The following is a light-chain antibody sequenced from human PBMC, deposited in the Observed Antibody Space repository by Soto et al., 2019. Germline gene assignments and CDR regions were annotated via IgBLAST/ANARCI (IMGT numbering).Light chain of an antibody. CDR3: QSYDTSLRAWV. J-gene: IGLJ3*02. CDR1: SSNIGAGYD. Sequence: QSVPTQPPSVSGAPGQRVTISCTGGSSNIGAGYDVHWYRQFPGTAPKLLVYGNSNRPSGISDRFSASKSGSSASLAITGLQAEDEADYYCQSYDTSLRAWVFGGGTKLTVL. CDR2: GNS. V-gene: IGLV1-40*01.